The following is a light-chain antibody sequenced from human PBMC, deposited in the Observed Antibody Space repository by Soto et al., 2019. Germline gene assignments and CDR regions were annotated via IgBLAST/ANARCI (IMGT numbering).Light chain of an antibody. CDR2: EVT. CDR3: SSHAGSNAFYV. CDR1: SSDVGSYNL. J-gene: IGLJ1*01. V-gene: IGLV2-14*02. Sequence: QSALTQPASVSGSPGQSITISCTGASSDVGSYNLVSWYQHHPGKAPKLMIYEVTNRPSGVSDRFSGSKSGNTASLTISGLQTEDEADYYCSSHAGSNAFYVFGTGTKLTVL.